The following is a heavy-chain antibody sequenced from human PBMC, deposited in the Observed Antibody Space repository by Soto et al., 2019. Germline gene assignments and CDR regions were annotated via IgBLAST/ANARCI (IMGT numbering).Heavy chain of an antibody. J-gene: IGHJ4*01. CDR2: ISAHNGNT. V-gene: IGHV1-18*01. D-gene: IGHD1-1*01. CDR3: AKGRYGNY. Sequence: QVHLVQSGAEVKRPGASVKVSCKASGYTFTSYGITWVRQAPGQGLEWMGWISAHNGNTDYAQKLQGRVIVTRDTSTSTAYMELRSLIFAATAVYYWAKGRYGNYWGQEPWSPSPQ. CDR1: GYTFTSYG.